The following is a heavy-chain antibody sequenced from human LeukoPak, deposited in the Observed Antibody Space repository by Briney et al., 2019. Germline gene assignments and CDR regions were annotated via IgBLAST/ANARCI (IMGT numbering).Heavy chain of an antibody. D-gene: IGHD2-2*01. CDR1: GGSFSGYY. Sequence: PSETRSLTCAVYGGSFSGYYWSWIRQPPGKGLEWIGEINHSGSTNYNPSLKSRVTISVDTSKNQFSLKLSSVTAADTAVYYCARRLRDIVVVPAAMGPYNWFDPWGQGTLVTVSS. CDR3: ARRLRDIVVVPAAMGPYNWFDP. CDR2: INHSGST. V-gene: IGHV4-34*01. J-gene: IGHJ5*02.